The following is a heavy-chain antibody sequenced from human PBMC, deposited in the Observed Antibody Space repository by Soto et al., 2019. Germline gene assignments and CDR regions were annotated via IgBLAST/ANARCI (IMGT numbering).Heavy chain of an antibody. CDR2: MNPGSGDT. CDR1: GYSFTNND. D-gene: IGHD3-16*01. CDR3: ARMETFGSLNWFDS. Sequence: GASVKVSCKASGYSFTNNDVSWVRQATGQGLEWMGWMNPGSGDTGYAQKFQGRVTMTRDISIATAYMELSSLRSDDTAIYYCARMETFGSLNWFDSWGQGTLVTV. J-gene: IGHJ5*01. V-gene: IGHV1-8*01.